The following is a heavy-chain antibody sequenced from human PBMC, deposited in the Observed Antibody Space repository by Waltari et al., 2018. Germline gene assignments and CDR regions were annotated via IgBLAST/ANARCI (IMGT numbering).Heavy chain of an antibody. Sequence: EEQLVESGGGLAPPGESLRISCAASGFTFSRYWLDWVRQAPGRGLVWVSRISSDGSSTTYADSVKGRFTISRDNAKNTLYVQMNRLRAEDTAVYYCARVATKTYSSPVPGRPYYYGMDVWGQGTTVTVSS. CDR2: ISSDGSST. V-gene: IGHV3-74*01. J-gene: IGHJ6*02. D-gene: IGHD3-22*01. CDR3: ARVATKTYSSPVPGRPYYYGMDV. CDR1: GFTFSRYW.